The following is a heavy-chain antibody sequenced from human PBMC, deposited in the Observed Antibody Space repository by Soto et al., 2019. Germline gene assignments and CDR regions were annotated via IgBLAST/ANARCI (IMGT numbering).Heavy chain of an antibody. CDR1: GYSFTSYW. CDR2: IYPGDSDT. Sequence: GESLKISCKGSGYSFTSYWIGWVRQMPGKGLEWMGIIYPGDSDTRYSPSFQGQVTISADKSISTAYLQWSSLKASDTAMYYCATIRRSTMIVGGDWFDPWGQGTLVTVSS. D-gene: IGHD3-22*01. J-gene: IGHJ5*02. V-gene: IGHV5-51*01. CDR3: ATIRRSTMIVGGDWFDP.